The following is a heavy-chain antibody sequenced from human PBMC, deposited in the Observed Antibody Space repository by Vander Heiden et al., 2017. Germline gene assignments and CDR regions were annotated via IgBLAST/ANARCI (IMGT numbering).Heavy chain of an antibody. CDR1: GFTFSSCG. J-gene: IGHJ4*02. V-gene: IGHV3-33*01. D-gene: IGHD6-6*01. Sequence: QVQLVASGGGVVQPGRSLRLSWAASGFTFSSCGMHWVRQAPGKGLEWVAVIWYDGSNTYYADSVKGRFTISRDNSKNTVYLQMSSLRAEDTAVYYCARVGRSSEGGGFDYWGQGTLVTVSS. CDR2: IWYDGSNT. CDR3: ARVGRSSEGGGFDY.